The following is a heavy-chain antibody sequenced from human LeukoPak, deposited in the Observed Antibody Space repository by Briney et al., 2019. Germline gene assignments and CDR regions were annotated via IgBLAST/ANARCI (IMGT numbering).Heavy chain of an antibody. CDR3: AKSTTVTTRGYFDY. Sequence: GGSLRRSCAASGFTFSSYAMSWVRQAPGKGLEWVSAISGSGGSTYYADSVKGRFTISRDNSKNTLYLQMNSLRAEDTAVYYCAKSTTVTTRGYFDYWGQGTLVTVSS. J-gene: IGHJ4*02. CDR2: ISGSGGST. V-gene: IGHV3-23*01. D-gene: IGHD4-17*01. CDR1: GFTFSSYA.